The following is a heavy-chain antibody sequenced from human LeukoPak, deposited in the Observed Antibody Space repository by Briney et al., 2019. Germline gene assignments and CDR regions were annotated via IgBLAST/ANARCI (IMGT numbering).Heavy chain of an antibody. CDR1: GYSFTSYW. CDR3: ARHSIVRGVIRFVDY. D-gene: IGHD3-10*01. CDR2: IYPGDSDT. V-gene: IGHV5-51*01. J-gene: IGHJ4*02. Sequence: GESLKISCKGSGYSFTSYWIGWVRQMPGKGLEWMGIIYPGDSDTRYSPSFQGQVTISADKSIRTAYLQWSSLKASDTAMYYCARHSIVRGVIRFVDYWGQGTLVTVSS.